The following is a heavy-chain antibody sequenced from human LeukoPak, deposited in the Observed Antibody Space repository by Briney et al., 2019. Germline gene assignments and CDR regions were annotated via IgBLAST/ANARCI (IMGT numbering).Heavy chain of an antibody. CDR2: IYYSGST. D-gene: IGHD2-15*01. CDR1: GGSISSSSYY. J-gene: IGHJ5*02. V-gene: IGHV4-39*01. Sequence: SETLSLTCTVSGGSISSSSYYWGWIRQPPGKGLELIGNIYYSGSTYYNPSLKSRVTISVDTSKNQFSLKLSSVTAADTAVYYCARRFISVVVAPDWFDPWGQGTLVTVSS. CDR3: ARRFISVVVAPDWFDP.